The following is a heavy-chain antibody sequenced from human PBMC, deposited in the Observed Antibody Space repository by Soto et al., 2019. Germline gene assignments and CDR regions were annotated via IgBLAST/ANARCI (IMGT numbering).Heavy chain of an antibody. Sequence: QVQLVQSGAEVKKPGSSVKVSCKASGGTFSSYTISWVRQAPGQGLEWMGRIIPILGIANYAQKFQGRVXIXXDKSTSTAYMELSSLRSEDTAVYYCALTGGNSADYWGQGTLVTVSS. CDR2: IIPILGIA. CDR1: GGTFSSYT. J-gene: IGHJ4*02. D-gene: IGHD2-21*02. V-gene: IGHV1-69*02. CDR3: ALTGGNSADY.